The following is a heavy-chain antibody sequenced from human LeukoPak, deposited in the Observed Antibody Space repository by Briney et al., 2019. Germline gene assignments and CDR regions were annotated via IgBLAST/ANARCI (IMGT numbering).Heavy chain of an antibody. J-gene: IGHJ4*02. CDR2: INYSGRT. D-gene: IGHD3-22*01. CDR1: GGSFSGYY. Sequence: SETLSLTCAVYGGSFSGYYWTWIRQPPGKGPEWIGEINYSGRTNYNPSLKSRVTISVDTSKNQFSLKVSSVTAADTAVYYCARGPSERYYESSGYYYFDYWGQGSLVTVSS. CDR3: ARGPSERYYESSGYYYFDY. V-gene: IGHV4-34*01.